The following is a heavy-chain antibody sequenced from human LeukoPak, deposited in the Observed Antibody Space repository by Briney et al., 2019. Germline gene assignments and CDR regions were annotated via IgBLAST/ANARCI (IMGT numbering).Heavy chain of an antibody. CDR1: GFTFSSYW. V-gene: IGHV3-7*01. J-gene: IGHJ6*02. D-gene: IGHD3-10*01. CDR3: ARELLLGFGELLLYYYYYGMDV. CDR2: IKQDGSEK. Sequence: GGSLRLSCAASGFTFSSYWMSWVRQAPGKGLEWVANIKQDGSEKYYVDSVKGRFTISRDNAKNSLYLQMNSLRAEDTAVYYCARELLLGFGELLLYYYYYGMDVWGQGTTVTVSS.